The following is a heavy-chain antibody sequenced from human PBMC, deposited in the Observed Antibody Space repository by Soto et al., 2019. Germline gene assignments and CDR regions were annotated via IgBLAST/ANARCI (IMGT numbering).Heavy chain of an antibody. J-gene: IGHJ5*02. D-gene: IGHD2-15*01. CDR2: INPNSGGT. CDR3: ARESSVVVAAHENWFDP. Sequence: ASVKVSCKASGYTFTGYYMHWVRQAPGQGLEWMGWINPNSGGTNYAQKFQGWVTMTRDTSISTAYMELSRLRSDDTAVYYCARESSVVVAAHENWFDPWGQGTLVTVSS. CDR1: GYTFTGYY. V-gene: IGHV1-2*04.